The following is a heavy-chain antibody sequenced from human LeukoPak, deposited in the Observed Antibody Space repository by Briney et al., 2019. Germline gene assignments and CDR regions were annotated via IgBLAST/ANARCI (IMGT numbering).Heavy chain of an antibody. CDR3: AREDYYGSGSYYPVDY. D-gene: IGHD3-10*01. J-gene: IGHJ4*02. Sequence: PGRSLRLSCAASGFTFSSYAMHWVRQAPGKGLEWVAVISYDGSNKYYADSVKGRFTISRDNSKNTLYLQMNSLRAEDTAVYYCAREDYYGSGSYYPVDYWGQGTLVTVSS. V-gene: IGHV3-30-3*01. CDR2: ISYDGSNK. CDR1: GFTFSSYA.